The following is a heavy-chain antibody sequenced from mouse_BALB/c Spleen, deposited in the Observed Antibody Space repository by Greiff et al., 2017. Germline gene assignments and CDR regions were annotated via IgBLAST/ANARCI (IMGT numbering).Heavy chain of an antibody. J-gene: IGHJ2*01. CDR3: TRDDFDY. CDR2: IRLKSNNYAT. Sequence: EVKLMESGGGLVQPGGSMKLSCVASGFTFSNYWMNWVRQSPEKGLEWVAEIRLKSNNYATHYAESVKGRFTISRDDSKSSVYLQMNNLRAEDTGIYYCTRDDFDYWGQGTTLTVSS. V-gene: IGHV6-6*02. CDR1: GFTFSNYW.